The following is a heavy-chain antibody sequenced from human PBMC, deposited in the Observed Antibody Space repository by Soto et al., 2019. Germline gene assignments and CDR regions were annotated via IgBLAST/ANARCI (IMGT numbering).Heavy chain of an antibody. CDR1: GGSISSSSYY. D-gene: IGHD6-13*01. CDR3: ARQYSSRSGDAFDI. V-gene: IGHV4-39*01. J-gene: IGHJ3*02. Sequence: QLQLQESGPGLVKPSETLSLTCTVSGGSISSSSYYWGWIRQPPGKGLEWIGSIYYSGSTYYNPSLKSRVTISVDTSKNQFSLKLSSVTAADTAVYYCARQYSSRSGDAFDIWGQGTMVTVSS. CDR2: IYYSGST.